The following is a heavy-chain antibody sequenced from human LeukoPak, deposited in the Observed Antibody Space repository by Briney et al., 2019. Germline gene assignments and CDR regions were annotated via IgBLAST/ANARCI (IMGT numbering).Heavy chain of an antibody. Sequence: ASVKVSCKASGHTFTGYYMHWVRQAPGQGLEWVGWINPNSGGTSYAQKFQGRVTMTRDTSISTAYMELSRLRSDDTAVYYCARTWKYYDILTGYAIDYWGQGTLVTVSS. D-gene: IGHD3-9*01. CDR2: INPNSGGT. V-gene: IGHV1-2*02. CDR3: ARTWKYYDILTGYAIDY. J-gene: IGHJ4*02. CDR1: GHTFTGYY.